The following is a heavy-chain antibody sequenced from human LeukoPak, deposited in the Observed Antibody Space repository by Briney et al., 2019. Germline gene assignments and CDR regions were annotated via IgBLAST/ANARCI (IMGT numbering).Heavy chain of an antibody. CDR3: ARVGGRGSIGGDC. V-gene: IGHV3-53*01. D-gene: IGHD3-10*01. J-gene: IGHJ4*02. CDR2: IYSGGST. CDR1: GFMVSSNY. Sequence: GGSLRLSCAASGFMVSSNYMNWVRQAPGKGLEWVSVIYSGGSTYYADSVKGRFTISRDNSKNTVYLQMNSLRAEDTAMYFCARVGGRGSIGGDCWGQGTLVTVSS.